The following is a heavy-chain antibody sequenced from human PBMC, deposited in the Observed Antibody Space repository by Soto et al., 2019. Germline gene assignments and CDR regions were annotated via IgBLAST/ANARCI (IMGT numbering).Heavy chain of an antibody. J-gene: IGHJ5*02. V-gene: IGHV3-21*01. CDR1: VFTFRSFT. D-gene: IGHD6-13*01. CDR2: ISSNSAYI. Sequence: GGSLRLSCAASVFTFRSFTMNWVREAPGKGLEWVSTISSNSAYIYYTDALRGRFTISRDNAKNSLHLQMNSLRAEDTAVYYCTRDASRDSSARGWFDPWGPGTLVTVSS. CDR3: TRDASRDSSARGWFDP.